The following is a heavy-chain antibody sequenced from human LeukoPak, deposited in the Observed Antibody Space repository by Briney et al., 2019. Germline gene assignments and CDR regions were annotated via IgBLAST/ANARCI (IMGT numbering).Heavy chain of an antibody. D-gene: IGHD3-3*01. V-gene: IGHV1-69*13. Sequence: SVKVSCKASGGTFSSYAISWVRQAPGQGLEWMGGIIPIFGTANYAQKFQGRVTITADESTSTAYMELSSLRFEDTAVYYCLYRAYDFGVVNGVAFDYWGQGTLVTVSS. CDR2: IIPIFGTA. CDR1: GGTFSSYA. CDR3: LYRAYDFGVVNGVAFDY. J-gene: IGHJ4*02.